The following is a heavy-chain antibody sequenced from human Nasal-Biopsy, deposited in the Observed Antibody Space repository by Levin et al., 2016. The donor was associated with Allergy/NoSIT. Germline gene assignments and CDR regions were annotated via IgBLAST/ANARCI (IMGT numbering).Heavy chain of an antibody. J-gene: IGHJ5*02. V-gene: IGHV4-38-2*01. D-gene: IGHD7-27*01. CDR3: ARSELGDHSP. CDR1: GYPITRGYY. Sequence: SETLSLTCAVSGYPITRGYYWGWIRQSPGKGLEWIGNIHESGDTSYNPSLHSRVTLSLDTSKNHFSLKLTSVTAADTAIYYCARSELGDHSPWGQGILVTVSS. CDR2: IHESGDT.